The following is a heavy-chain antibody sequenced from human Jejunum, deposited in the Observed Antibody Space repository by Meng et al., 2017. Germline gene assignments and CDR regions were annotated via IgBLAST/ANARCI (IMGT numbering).Heavy chain of an antibody. Sequence: GGSLRLSCAGSGFTFSGPWMSWVRQAPGKGLEWVANIKEQGSGTDYVDSVKGRFTISRDNAKNSLYLQMNSLRAEETAVYYCARVGVHGDFDYWGQGTLVTVSS. CDR3: ARVGVHGDFDY. CDR1: GFTFSGPW. J-gene: IGHJ4*02. V-gene: IGHV3-7*01. D-gene: IGHD3-3*01. CDR2: IKEQGSGT.